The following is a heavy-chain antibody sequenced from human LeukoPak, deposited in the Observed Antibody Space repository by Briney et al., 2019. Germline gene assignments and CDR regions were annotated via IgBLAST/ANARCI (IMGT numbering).Heavy chain of an antibody. V-gene: IGHV3-23*01. J-gene: IGHJ4*02. CDR3: VIWGDYDVLTGYYVPDY. CDR1: GFTFSNYA. CDR2: ITGSGTNR. D-gene: IGHD3-9*01. Sequence: GASLRLSCVASGFTFSNYAMSWVRQAPGKGLEWVSAITGSGTNRYYADSLKGRFTTSRDNSKNTVFLQKNSLRHEDTAIYYCVIWGDYDVLTGYYVPDYWGQGTLVTVAS.